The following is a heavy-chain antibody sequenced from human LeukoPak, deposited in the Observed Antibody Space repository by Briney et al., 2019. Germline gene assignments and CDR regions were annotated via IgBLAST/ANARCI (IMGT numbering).Heavy chain of an antibody. CDR1: GFTFSSYS. V-gene: IGHV3-48*01. Sequence: PGGSLRLSCAASGFTFSSYSMNWVRQAPGKGLEWVSYISSSSSTLYYADSVKGRFTISRDNAKNSLYLQMNSLRAEDTAVYYCARGNRWLVFYYYGMDAWGQGTTVTVSS. J-gene: IGHJ6*02. D-gene: IGHD6-19*01. CDR2: ISSSSSTL. CDR3: ARGNRWLVFYYYGMDA.